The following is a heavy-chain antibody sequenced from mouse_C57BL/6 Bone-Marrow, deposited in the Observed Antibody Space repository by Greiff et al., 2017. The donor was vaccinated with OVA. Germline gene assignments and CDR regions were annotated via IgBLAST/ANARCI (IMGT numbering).Heavy chain of an antibody. V-gene: IGHV14-4*01. CDR3: TIYYDYDGDYFDY. Sequence: VQLQQSGAELVRPGASVKLSCTASGFNIKDDYMHWVKQRPEQGLEWIGWIDPENGDTEYASKFQGKATITADTSSNTAYLQLGSLTSEDTAVYYCTIYYDYDGDYFDYWGQGTTLTVSS. CDR2: IDPENGDT. J-gene: IGHJ2*01. CDR1: GFNIKDDY. D-gene: IGHD2-4*01.